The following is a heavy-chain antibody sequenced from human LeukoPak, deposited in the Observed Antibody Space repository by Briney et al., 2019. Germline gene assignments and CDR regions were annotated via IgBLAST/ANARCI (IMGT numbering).Heavy chain of an antibody. CDR2: IYYSGST. Sequence: SETLSLTCTVSGGSISSYYWSWIRQPPGKGLEWIGYIYYSGSTNYNPSLKSRVTISVDTSKNQFSLKLSSVTAADTAVYYCARVYDCVPGYYFDYWGQGTLVTVSS. V-gene: IGHV4-59*01. J-gene: IGHJ4*02. CDR3: ARVYDCVPGYYFDY. D-gene: IGHD3-16*01. CDR1: GGSISSYY.